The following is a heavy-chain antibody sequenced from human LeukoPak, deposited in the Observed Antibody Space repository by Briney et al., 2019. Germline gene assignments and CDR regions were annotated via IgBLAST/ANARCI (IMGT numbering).Heavy chain of an antibody. CDR1: GFTFSSYD. CDR3: AKDRSEYSSSFPDY. Sequence: PGGSLRLSCTASGFTFSSYDMSWVRQAPGKGLEWVSGISDSGGRTYYADSVKGRFTISRDNSKNTLYLQMNSLRAEDTAVYYCAKDRSEYSSSFPDYWGQGTLVTVSS. V-gene: IGHV3-23*01. J-gene: IGHJ4*02. D-gene: IGHD6-6*01. CDR2: ISDSGGRT.